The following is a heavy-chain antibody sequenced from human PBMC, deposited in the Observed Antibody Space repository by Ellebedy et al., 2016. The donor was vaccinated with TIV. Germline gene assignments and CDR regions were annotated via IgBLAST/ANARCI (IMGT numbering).Heavy chain of an antibody. CDR2: IYYSGST. D-gene: IGHD3-10*01. Sequence: SETLSLTXTVSGGSISSSSYYWSWIRQHPGKGLEWIGYIYYSGSTYYNPSLKSRVTISVDTSKNQSSLKLSSVTAADTAEYYCARRDMVRGVSWFDPWGQGTLVTVSS. V-gene: IGHV4-31*03. CDR1: GGSISSSSYY. CDR3: ARRDMVRGVSWFDP. J-gene: IGHJ5*02.